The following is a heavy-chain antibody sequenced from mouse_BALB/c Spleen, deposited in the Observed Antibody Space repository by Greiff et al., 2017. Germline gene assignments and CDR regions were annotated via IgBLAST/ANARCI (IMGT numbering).Heavy chain of an antibody. CDR1: GFSLTSYG. J-gene: IGHJ4*01. CDR3: ARTYGSRNAMDY. CDR2: IWSGGST. D-gene: IGHD1-1*01. Sequence: VQLVESGPGLVQPSQTLSITCTVSGFSLTSYGVHWVRQAPGKGLEWLGVIWSGGSTDYNAAFITRLSISKDNSKSQVFFKMNSLQANDTAIYYCARTYGSRNAMDYWGQGTSVTVSS. V-gene: IGHV2-2*02.